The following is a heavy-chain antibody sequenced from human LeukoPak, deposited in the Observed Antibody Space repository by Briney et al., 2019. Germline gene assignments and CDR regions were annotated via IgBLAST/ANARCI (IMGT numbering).Heavy chain of an antibody. Sequence: PSETLFLTCTVSGGSISSSSYYWGWIRQPPGKGLEWIGYIYYSANTNYNPSLKSRVTISLDTSKNQFSLKLSSVTAEDTAVYYCARTPLDDYGDLYYYYYMDVWGKGTTVTVSS. J-gene: IGHJ6*03. CDR3: ARTPLDDYGDLYYYYYMDV. V-gene: IGHV4-61*05. D-gene: IGHD4-17*01. CDR2: IYYSANT. CDR1: GGSISSSSYY.